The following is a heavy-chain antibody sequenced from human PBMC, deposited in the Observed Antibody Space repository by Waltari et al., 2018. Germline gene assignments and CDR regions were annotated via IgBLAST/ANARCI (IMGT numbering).Heavy chain of an antibody. D-gene: IGHD6-25*01. Sequence: QEQLRQWGAGLLKPSETLSLTCAVYGGSLSGFYWTWIRQPPGRGREWIGEINYGGSTTYQSSLKSRVTISVETSKNQFSLKVKSVTAADTALYYCARGSGDGLFDYWGQGTLVTVSS. J-gene: IGHJ4*02. CDR2: INYGGST. V-gene: IGHV4-34*02. CDR3: ARGSGDGLFDY. CDR1: GGSLSGFY.